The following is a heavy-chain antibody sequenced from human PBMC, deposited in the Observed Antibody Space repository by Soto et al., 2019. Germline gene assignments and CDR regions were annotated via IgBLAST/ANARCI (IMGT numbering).Heavy chain of an antibody. CDR3: ANILSARMDFDY. J-gene: IGHJ4*02. D-gene: IGHD3-9*01. CDR1: GFTFSSYA. CDR2: ISGSGGST. V-gene: IGHV3-23*01. Sequence: GGSLRLSCAASGFTFSSYAMSWVRQAPGKGLEWVSAISGSGGSTYYADSVKGRFTISRDNSKNTLYLQMNSLRAEDTAVYYCANILSARMDFDYWGQGTLVTVSS.